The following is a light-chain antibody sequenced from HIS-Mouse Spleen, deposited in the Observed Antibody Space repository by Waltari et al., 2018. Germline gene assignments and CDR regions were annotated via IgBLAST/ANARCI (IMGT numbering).Light chain of an antibody. Sequence: QSALTQPRSVSGSPGPSVPISFTGTSSDVGGSNYVSWYQQHPGKAPKLMIYDVSKRPSGVPDRFSGSKSGNTASLTISGLQAEDEADYYCCSYAGSYTSFGTGTKVTVL. CDR1: SSDVGGSNY. CDR2: DVS. CDR3: CSYAGSYTS. J-gene: IGLJ1*01. V-gene: IGLV2-11*01.